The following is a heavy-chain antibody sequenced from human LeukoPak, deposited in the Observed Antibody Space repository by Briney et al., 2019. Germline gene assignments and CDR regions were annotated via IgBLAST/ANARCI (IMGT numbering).Heavy chain of an antibody. CDR3: AKEVSYYDSSGSLDY. CDR2: IKQDGSEK. J-gene: IGHJ4*02. D-gene: IGHD3-22*01. CDR1: GFTFSSYW. V-gene: IGHV3-7*03. Sequence: PGGSLRLSCAASGFTFSSYWMSWVRQAPGKGLEWVANIKQDGSEKYYVDSVKGRFTISRDNSKNTLYLQMNSLRAEDTAVYYCAKEVSYYDSSGSLDYWGQGALVTVSS.